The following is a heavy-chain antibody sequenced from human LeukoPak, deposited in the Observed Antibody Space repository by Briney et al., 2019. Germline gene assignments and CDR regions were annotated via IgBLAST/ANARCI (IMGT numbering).Heavy chain of an antibody. V-gene: IGHV4-39*01. CDR2: IYYTGST. Sequence: SETLSLTCTVSGGSISRSNYYWGWIRQSPGKGLEWIGSIYYTGSTYYNPSLKSRVTISVDTSKNQFSLKLSSVTAADTAVYYCAGRAELRYCSGGSCYVGAFDIWGQGTMVTVSS. CDR3: AGRAELRYCSGGSCYVGAFDI. J-gene: IGHJ3*02. D-gene: IGHD2-15*01. CDR1: GGSISRSNYY.